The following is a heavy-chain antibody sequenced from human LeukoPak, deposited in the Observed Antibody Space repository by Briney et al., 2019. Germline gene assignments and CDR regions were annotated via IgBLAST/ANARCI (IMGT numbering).Heavy chain of an antibody. V-gene: IGHV3-7*01. D-gene: IGHD5-12*01. J-gene: IGHJ3*02. CDR1: GFTFSSYW. Sequence: PGGSLRLSCAASGFTFSSYWMSWVRQSPGKGLEWVANIKQDGSEKYYVDSVKGRFTISRDNAKNSLYLRMNSLRAEDTAVYYCAREDSGYDSSAFDIWGQGTMVTVSS. CDR2: IKQDGSEK. CDR3: AREDSGYDSSAFDI.